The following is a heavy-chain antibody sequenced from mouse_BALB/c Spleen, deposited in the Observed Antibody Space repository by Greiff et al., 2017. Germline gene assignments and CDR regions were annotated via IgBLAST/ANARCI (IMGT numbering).Heavy chain of an antibody. V-gene: IGHV5-4*02. Sequence: EVKLMESGGGLVKPGGSLKLSCAASGFTFSDYYMYWVRQTPEKRLEWVATISDGGSYTYYPDSVKGRFTISRDNAKNNLYLQMSSLKSEDTAMYYCARGGELGPWFAYWGQGTLVTVSA. CDR1: GFTFSDYY. J-gene: IGHJ3*01. CDR2: ISDGGSYT. CDR3: ARGGELGPWFAY. D-gene: IGHD4-1*01.